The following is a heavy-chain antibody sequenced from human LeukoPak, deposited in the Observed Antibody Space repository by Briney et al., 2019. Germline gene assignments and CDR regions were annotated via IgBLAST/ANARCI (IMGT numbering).Heavy chain of an antibody. Sequence: SETLSLTCAVSGGSISTSNWWSWVRQPPGKGLEWIGEINHSGSTNYNPSLKSRVTISVDTSKNQFSLKLSSVTAADTAVYYCARVRPYYYDSSGYPNPIFDYWGQGTLVTVSS. CDR1: GGSISTSNW. CDR2: INHSGST. D-gene: IGHD3-22*01. V-gene: IGHV4-4*02. J-gene: IGHJ4*02. CDR3: ARVRPYYYDSSGYPNPIFDY.